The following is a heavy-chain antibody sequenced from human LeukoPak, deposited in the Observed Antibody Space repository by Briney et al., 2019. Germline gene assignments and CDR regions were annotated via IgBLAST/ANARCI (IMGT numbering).Heavy chain of an antibody. CDR2: MTTSGSS. D-gene: IGHD1-26*01. CDR3: ARDESITWDPPFDY. Sequence: PSETLSLTCTVSGGSISGYYWSWIRQPAGKGLEWIGRMTTSGSSHYNPSLRSRVTISLDTSANKLSLKLSSVTAADTAVYYCARDESITWDPPFDYWGQGTLVTVSS. V-gene: IGHV4-4*07. CDR1: GGSISGYY. J-gene: IGHJ4*02.